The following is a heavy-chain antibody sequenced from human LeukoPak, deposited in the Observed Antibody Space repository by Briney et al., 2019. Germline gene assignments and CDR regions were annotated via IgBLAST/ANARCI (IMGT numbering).Heavy chain of an antibody. CDR1: GFTFGSYD. V-gene: IGHV3-13*01. CDR2: IGTAGDT. Sequence: GGSLRLSCAASGFTFGSYDMHWVRQATGKGLEWVSAIGTAGDTYYPGSVKGRFTISRENAKNSLYLQMNSLRAEDTAIYYCARGILPKYIRFGMDVWGRGTTVTVSS. CDR3: ARGILPKYIRFGMDV. J-gene: IGHJ6*02. D-gene: IGHD1-14*01.